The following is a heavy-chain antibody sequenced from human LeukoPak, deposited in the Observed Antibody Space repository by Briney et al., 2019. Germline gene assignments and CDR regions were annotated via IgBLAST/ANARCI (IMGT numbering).Heavy chain of an antibody. D-gene: IGHD6-19*01. CDR2: IWYDGSNK. J-gene: IGHJ4*02. Sequence: PGRSLRLSCAASGFTFSSYGMHWVRQAPGKGLEWVAVIWYDGSNKYYADSVKGRFTISRDNSKNTLYLQMNSLRAEDTAVYYCARDSPRYSSGSPAYWGQGTLVTVSS. CDR3: ARDSPRYSSGSPAY. CDR1: GFTFSSYG. V-gene: IGHV3-33*01.